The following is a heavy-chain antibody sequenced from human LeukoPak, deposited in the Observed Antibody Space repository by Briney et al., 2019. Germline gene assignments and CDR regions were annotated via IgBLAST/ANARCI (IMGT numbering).Heavy chain of an antibody. D-gene: IGHD1-26*01. CDR1: GFTFSSYA. CDR2: ISGSGGST. V-gene: IGHV3-23*01. J-gene: IGHJ4*02. CDR3: AKERFGSGSYQTDY. Sequence: GGSLRLSCAASGFTFSSYAMSWVRQAPGKGLEWVSAISGSGGSTYYADSVKGRFTISRDNSKNTLYLQMNSLRVEDTAVYYCAKERFGSGSYQTDYWGQGTLVTVSS.